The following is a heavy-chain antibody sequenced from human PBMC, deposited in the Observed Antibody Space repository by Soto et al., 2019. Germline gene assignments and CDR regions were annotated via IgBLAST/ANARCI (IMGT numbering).Heavy chain of an antibody. Sequence: SETLYLTSTVSGGSISSGDYYWSWIRQPPGKGLEWIGYIYYSGSTYYNPSLKSRVTISVDTSKNQFSLKLSSVTAADTAVYYCARVPYYGDPLYFDYWGQGTLVTVSS. J-gene: IGHJ4*02. CDR3: ARVPYYGDPLYFDY. V-gene: IGHV4-30-4*01. CDR2: IYYSGST. D-gene: IGHD4-17*01. CDR1: GGSISSGDYY.